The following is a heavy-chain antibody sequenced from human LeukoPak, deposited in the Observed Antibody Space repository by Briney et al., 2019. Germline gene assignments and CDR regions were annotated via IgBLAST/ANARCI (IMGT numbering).Heavy chain of an antibody. V-gene: IGHV1-69*05. D-gene: IGHD3-22*01. J-gene: IGHJ5*02. CDR3: ARDKVRVSWFDP. Sequence: ASVKVSCKASEGTFSSYAISWARQAPGQGLEWMGRIIPIFGTANYAQKFQGRVAITTDESTSTAYMELSSLRSEDTAVYYCARDKVRVSWFDPWGQGTLVTVSS. CDR1: EGTFSSYA. CDR2: IIPIFGTA.